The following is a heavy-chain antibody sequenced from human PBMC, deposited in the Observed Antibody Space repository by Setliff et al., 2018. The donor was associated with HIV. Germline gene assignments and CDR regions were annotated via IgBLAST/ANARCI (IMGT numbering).Heavy chain of an antibody. J-gene: IGHJ4*02. V-gene: IGHV3-66*04. CDR1: GFTVSSNY. CDR3: ARLPQDVRSSIDF. Sequence: GGSLRLSCAASGFTVSSNYMSWVRQAPGKGLEWVSVIYGGGTTHYADSVKGRFTISRDNAKNTLFLQMNSLRAEDTAVYYCARLPQDVRSSIDFWGQGTLVTVS. D-gene: IGHD6-6*01. CDR2: IYGGGTT.